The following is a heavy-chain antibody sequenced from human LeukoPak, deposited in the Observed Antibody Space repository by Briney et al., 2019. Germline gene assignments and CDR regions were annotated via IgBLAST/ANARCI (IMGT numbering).Heavy chain of an antibody. Sequence: SVTVSFTASGYTFTSYGISWVRPAPGQGLGWMGRIIPILGIANYAQKFQGRVTITADKSTSTAYMELSSLRSEDTAVYYCARERYSSSSGFDPWGQGTLVTVSS. D-gene: IGHD6-6*01. CDR3: ARERYSSSSGFDP. CDR2: IIPILGIA. J-gene: IGHJ5*02. CDR1: GYTFTSYG. V-gene: IGHV1-69*04.